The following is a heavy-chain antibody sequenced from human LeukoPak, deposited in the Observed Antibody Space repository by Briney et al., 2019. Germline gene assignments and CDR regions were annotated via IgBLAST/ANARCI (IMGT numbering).Heavy chain of an antibody. Sequence: SQTLSLTCTVSGGSISSSDYYWTWIRQHPGKGLEWIGYINYSGSIYYNPSLKSRVSILLDVSKKQFSLKLSSVTAADTAVYYCASADRSGYRFDYWGQGTLVTVSS. CDR3: ASADRSGYRFDY. CDR2: INYSGSI. CDR1: GGSISSSDYY. V-gene: IGHV4-31*03. D-gene: IGHD3-22*01. J-gene: IGHJ4*02.